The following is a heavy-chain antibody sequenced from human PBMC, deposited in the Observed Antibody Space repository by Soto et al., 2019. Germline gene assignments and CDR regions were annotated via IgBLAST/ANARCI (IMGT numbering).Heavy chain of an antibody. CDR1: GYTFTSYA. V-gene: IGHV1-46*01. D-gene: IGHD3-3*01. Sequence: ASVKVSCKASGYTFTSYAMHWVRQAPGQRLEWMGIINPSSGSTSYAQKFQGRVTMTRDTSTSTVYMELSSLRSEDTAVYYCARVDTIFGVVPDDYYYGMDVWGKGPRSPSPQ. CDR2: INPSSGST. CDR3: ARVDTIFGVVPDDYYYGMDV. J-gene: IGHJ6*01.